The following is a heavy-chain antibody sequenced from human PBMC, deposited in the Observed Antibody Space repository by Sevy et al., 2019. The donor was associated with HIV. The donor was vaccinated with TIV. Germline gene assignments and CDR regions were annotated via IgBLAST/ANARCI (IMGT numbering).Heavy chain of an antibody. CDR2: INPDGTRI. J-gene: IGHJ4*02. CDR3: VRAIQLAASY. D-gene: IGHD2-15*01. V-gene: IGHV3-7*02. Sequence: GGSLRLSCEASAITIRDYWMSWVRQAPGKWLEWVANINPDGTRIYYADCVKGRFTISRDHAKTSGFLQMSSLRAEDTAVYYCVRAIQLAASYWGQGTLVTVSS. CDR1: AITIRDYW.